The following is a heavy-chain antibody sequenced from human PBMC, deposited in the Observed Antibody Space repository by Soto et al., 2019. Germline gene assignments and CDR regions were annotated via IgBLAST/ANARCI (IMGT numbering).Heavy chain of an antibody. J-gene: IGHJ4*02. CDR2: ISYDGRNN. Sequence: QVQLVESGGGVVQPGRSLRLSCAASGFSFSFNAMHWVRQAPGKGLEWVAYISYDGRNNSYADSVEGRFTISRDNSKNMLYLQMNSLRPEDTAVYYCARAQAKFFEWLLLDYWGQGAAVTVSS. V-gene: IGHV3-30-3*01. CDR3: ARAQAKFFEWLLLDY. D-gene: IGHD3-3*01. CDR1: GFSFSFNA.